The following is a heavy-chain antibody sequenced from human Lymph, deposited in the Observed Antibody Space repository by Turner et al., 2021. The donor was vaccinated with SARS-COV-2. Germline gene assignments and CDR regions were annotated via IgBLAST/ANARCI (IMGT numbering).Heavy chain of an antibody. V-gene: IGHV1-8*02. D-gene: IGHD1-26*01. CDR1: GYTFTSYD. CDR2: MNQNSGNT. CDR3: ARGRYSGGGMDV. J-gene: IGHJ6*02. Sequence: QVQLVQSGAEVKKPRASVKVSCKAPGYTFTSYDINWVRQATGQGHECMGWMNQNSGNTGYAQKFQVRVTMTRNTSISTAYMEMSSLISEDTAVYYCARGRYSGGGMDVWGQGTTVTVSS.